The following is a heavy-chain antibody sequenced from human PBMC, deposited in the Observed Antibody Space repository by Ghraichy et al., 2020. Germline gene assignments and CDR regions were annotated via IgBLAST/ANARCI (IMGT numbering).Heavy chain of an antibody. CDR1: GFTFSSYS. J-gene: IGHJ4*02. D-gene: IGHD3-22*01. V-gene: IGHV3-21*01. CDR2: ISSSSSYI. Sequence: GGSLRLSCAASGFTFSSYSMNWVRQAPGKGLEWVSSISSSSSYIYYADSVKGRFTISRDNAKNSLYLQMNSLRAEDTAVYYCARVTYYDSSGYYSYFDYWGQGTLVTVSS. CDR3: ARVTYYDSSGYYSYFDY.